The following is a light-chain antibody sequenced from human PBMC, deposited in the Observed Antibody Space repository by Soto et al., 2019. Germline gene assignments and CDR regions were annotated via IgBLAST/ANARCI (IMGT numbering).Light chain of an antibody. CDR1: KNIGTY. CDR3: HQSYSSLVYT. Sequence: DIQMTQSPSSLSASVGDRVTITCRASKNIGTYLNWYQQKPGKAPTLLIYTASTLQIGVPSMFSGSGSGTDFTLTINSLQPEDSATYYCHQSYSSLVYTFGPGTKLEIK. J-gene: IGKJ2*01. CDR2: TAS. V-gene: IGKV1-39*01.